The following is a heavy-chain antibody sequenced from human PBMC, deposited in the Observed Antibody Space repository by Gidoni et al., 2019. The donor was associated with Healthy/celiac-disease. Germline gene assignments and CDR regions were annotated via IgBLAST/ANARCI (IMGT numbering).Heavy chain of an antibody. CDR3: AIDSCSSTSCYAD. CDR2: IYYDGSNK. J-gene: IGHJ4*02. CDR1: GFTFSSYG. Sequence: QVQLVESGGGVVQPGRSLRLSCAASGFTFSSYGMHWVRQAPGKGLEWVAVIYYDGSNKYYADSVKGRFTISRDNSKNTLYLQMNSLRAEDTAVYYCAIDSCSSTSCYADWGQGTLVTVSS. D-gene: IGHD2-2*01. V-gene: IGHV3-33*01.